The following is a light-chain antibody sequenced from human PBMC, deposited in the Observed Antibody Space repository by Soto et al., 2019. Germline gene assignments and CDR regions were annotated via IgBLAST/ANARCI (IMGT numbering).Light chain of an antibody. CDR3: QQSHSIPRT. V-gene: IGKV1-39*01. J-gene: IGKJ1*01. CDR1: QSVSNN. Sequence: DIQMTQSPPSLSASVGDRVTITCRVSQSVSNNLNWFQQKPGKAPRLLIHGASNLQSGVPSRFSGSGSGADFILVISSLQPEDFATYYCQQSHSIPRTFGQGTKVEIK. CDR2: GAS.